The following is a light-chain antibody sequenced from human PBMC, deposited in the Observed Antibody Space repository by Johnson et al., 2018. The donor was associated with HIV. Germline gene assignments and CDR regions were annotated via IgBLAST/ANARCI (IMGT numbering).Light chain of an antibody. CDR2: DNN. Sequence: QSVLTQPPSVSAAPGQKVTISCSGSSSNIGNNYVSWYRQLPGIAPKLLIYDNNKRPSGIPDRLSGSKSGTSATLGITGLQTGDEADYYCGTWDSSLSAYVFGTGTKVTVL. CDR1: SSNIGNNY. CDR3: GTWDSSLSAYV. V-gene: IGLV1-51*01. J-gene: IGLJ1*01.